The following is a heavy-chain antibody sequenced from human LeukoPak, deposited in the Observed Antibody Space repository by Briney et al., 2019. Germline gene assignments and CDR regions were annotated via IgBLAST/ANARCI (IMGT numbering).Heavy chain of an antibody. V-gene: IGHV1-2*02. Sequence: ASVKVSCKASGYTFTSYDINWVRQATGQGLEWMGWINPNSGGTNYAQKFQGRVTMTRDTSISTAYMELSRLRSDDTAVYYCARIWDGSGIDYWGQGTLVTVSS. D-gene: IGHD3-10*01. J-gene: IGHJ4*02. CDR3: ARIWDGSGIDY. CDR2: INPNSGGT. CDR1: GYTFTSYD.